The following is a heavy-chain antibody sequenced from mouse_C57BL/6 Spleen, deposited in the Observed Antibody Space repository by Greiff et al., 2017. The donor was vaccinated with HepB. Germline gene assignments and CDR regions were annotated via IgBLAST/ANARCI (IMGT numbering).Heavy chain of an antibody. V-gene: IGHV1-26*01. CDR1: GYTFTDYY. Sequence: EVKLQQSGPELVKPGASVKISCKASGYTFTDYYMNWVKQSHGKSLEWIGDINPNNGGTSYNQKFKGKATLTVDKSSSTAYMELRSLTSEDSAVYYCARVTTVVAIDYWGQGTTLTVSS. J-gene: IGHJ2*01. CDR3: ARVTTVVAIDY. D-gene: IGHD1-1*01. CDR2: INPNNGGT.